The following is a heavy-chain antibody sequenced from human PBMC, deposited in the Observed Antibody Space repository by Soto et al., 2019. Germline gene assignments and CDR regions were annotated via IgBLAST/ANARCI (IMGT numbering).Heavy chain of an antibody. J-gene: IGHJ4*02. V-gene: IGHV1-46*01. Sequence: QVQLVQSGAEVKKPGASVKLSCKASGYTFTSYYIHWVRQAPGQGLEWIGIINPNGGSTNYAHNFKGRLAVTRDTSTATVYMELGALTSEDPAVYYCARGLGLGEYWGQGTLVTVSS. CDR1: GYTFTSYY. CDR3: ARGLGLGEY. D-gene: IGHD3-9*01. CDR2: INPNGGST.